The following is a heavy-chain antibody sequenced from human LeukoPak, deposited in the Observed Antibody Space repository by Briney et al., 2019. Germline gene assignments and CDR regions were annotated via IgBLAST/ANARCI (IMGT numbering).Heavy chain of an antibody. CDR1: GYTLTELS. CDR2: FDPEDGET. CDR3: ARVRIQLGSQIDY. D-gene: IGHD5-18*01. J-gene: IGHJ4*02. V-gene: IGHV1-24*01. Sequence: ASVKVSCKFSGYTLTELSMHWVRQAPGKGLEWMGGFDPEDGETIYAQKFQGRVTITADESTSTAYMELSSLRSEDTAVYYCARVRIQLGSQIDYWGQGTLVTVSS.